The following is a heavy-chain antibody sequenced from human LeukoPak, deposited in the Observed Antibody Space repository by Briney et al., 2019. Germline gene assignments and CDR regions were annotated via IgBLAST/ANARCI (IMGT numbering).Heavy chain of an antibody. J-gene: IGHJ4*02. CDR3: ARAVPDCTNGVCYTRRPYYFDY. CDR2: ISAYNGNT. D-gene: IGHD2-8*01. Sequence: GASVKVSCKASGYTFTSYGISWVRQAPGQGLEWMGWISAYNGNTNYAQKLQGRVTMTTDTSTSTAYMELRSLRSDDTAVYYCARAVPDCTNGVCYTRRPYYFDYWGQGTLVTVSP. CDR1: GYTFTSYG. V-gene: IGHV1-18*01.